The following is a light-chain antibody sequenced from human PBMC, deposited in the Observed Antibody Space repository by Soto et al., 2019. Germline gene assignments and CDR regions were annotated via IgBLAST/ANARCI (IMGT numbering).Light chain of an antibody. V-gene: IGKV1-27*01. CDR3: LEYHSAPRT. J-gene: IGKJ1*01. CDR2: AAS. CDR1: QGISKD. Sequence: DIPMTQSPSSLSASVGDTVTITCRANQGISKDLAWYQQKPGKSPKPLIYAASTLHSAVPSRFGGSGSGTDFTLTIRSLQPEDVATYYCLEYHSAPRTFGQGTKVEIK.